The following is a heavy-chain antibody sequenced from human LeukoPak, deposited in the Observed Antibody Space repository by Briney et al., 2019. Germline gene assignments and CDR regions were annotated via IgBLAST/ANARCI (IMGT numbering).Heavy chain of an antibody. CDR3: AKGVAAAGPYYFDY. CDR1: GFTFSSYG. Sequence: PGGSLRLSCAASGFTFSSYGMHWVRQAPGKGLEWVAVISYDGSNKYYADSVKGRFTISRDNSKNTLYLQMNSLRAEDTAVYYCAKGVAAAGPYYFDYWGQGTLVTVSS. V-gene: IGHV3-30*18. J-gene: IGHJ4*02. D-gene: IGHD6-13*01. CDR2: ISYDGSNK.